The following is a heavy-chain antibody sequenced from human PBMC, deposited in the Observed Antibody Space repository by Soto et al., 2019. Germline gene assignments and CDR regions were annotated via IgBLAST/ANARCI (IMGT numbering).Heavy chain of an antibody. CDR1: GGPITNSNYY. V-gene: IGHV4-39*01. J-gene: IGHJ3*02. CDR3: ARIWGLDAFDI. D-gene: IGHD3-16*01. CDR2: LFYNGNT. Sequence: PSETLSLTCSVSGGPITNSNYYWGWIRQPPGEGLEWIGSLFYNGNTYYNPSLKSRVTISGDTSKNQFSLKMSSVTAADTAVYYCARIWGLDAFDIWGQGTMVT.